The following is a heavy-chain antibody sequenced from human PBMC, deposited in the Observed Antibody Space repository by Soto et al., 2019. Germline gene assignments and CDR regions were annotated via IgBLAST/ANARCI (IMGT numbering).Heavy chain of an antibody. J-gene: IGHJ6*02. D-gene: IGHD3-22*01. CDR1: GGFITSGDYY. Sequence: QVQLQESGPGLVKPSQTLSLTCTVSGGFITSGDYYWSWIRQPPGKGLEWIGYIYYSGSTYYNPSLKSRVTISKDTSNNQFSLKLSSVTAADTAVYYCAVATRTIIVGMDVWGQGTTVTVSS. CDR3: AVATRTIIVGMDV. CDR2: IYYSGST. V-gene: IGHV4-30-4*01.